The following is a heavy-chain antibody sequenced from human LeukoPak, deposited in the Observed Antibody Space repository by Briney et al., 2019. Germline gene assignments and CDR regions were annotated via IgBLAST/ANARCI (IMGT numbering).Heavy chain of an antibody. D-gene: IGHD4-17*01. CDR2: IHSSEGT. CDR3: ARHVYGEGMVV. J-gene: IGHJ6*04. CDR1: GGSLNGYY. V-gene: IGHV4-59*08. Sequence: SETLSLTCTVSGGSLNGYYWGWIRRPPGKGLECIGYIHSSEGTAHNASLKSRLTISLDTSKNQFSLTLSSATAADTAVYYCARHVYGEGMVVWGKGTTVTVSS.